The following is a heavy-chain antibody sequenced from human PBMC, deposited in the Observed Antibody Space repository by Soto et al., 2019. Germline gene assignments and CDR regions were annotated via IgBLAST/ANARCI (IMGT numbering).Heavy chain of an antibody. CDR2: IKSKTDGGTT. CDR3: TTPRTHRNNSTSDYYFDY. D-gene: IGHD6-6*01. J-gene: IGHJ4*02. Sequence: EVQLVESGGGLVKPGGSLRLSCAASGFTFSNAWMNWVRQAPGKGLEWVGRIKSKTDGGTTDYAAPVKGRFTISRDDSKNTLYLQMNSLKTEDTAVYYCTTPRTHRNNSTSDYYFDYWGQGTLVTVSS. CDR1: GFTFSNAW. V-gene: IGHV3-15*07.